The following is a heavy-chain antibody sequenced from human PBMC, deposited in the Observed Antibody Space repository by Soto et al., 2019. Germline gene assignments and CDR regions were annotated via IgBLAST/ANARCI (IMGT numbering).Heavy chain of an antibody. CDR2: NYYRGNA. Sequence: QLQLQESGPGLVKPSETLSLTCSVSDDSINSDNYYWGWIRQPPGKGLEWIGSNYYRGNAYYNPSLQTRVTISLDKSKSQFSLKLNSVTAADSAVYFCARLEGLATISYYFDFWGPGALVTVSS. V-gene: IGHV4-39*01. J-gene: IGHJ4*02. D-gene: IGHD5-12*01. CDR3: ARLEGLATISYYFDF. CDR1: DDSINSDNYY.